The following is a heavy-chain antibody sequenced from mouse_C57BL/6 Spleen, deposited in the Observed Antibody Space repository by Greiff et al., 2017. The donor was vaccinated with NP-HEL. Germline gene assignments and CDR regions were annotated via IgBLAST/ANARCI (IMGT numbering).Heavy chain of an antibody. CDR2: IYPGDGDT. J-gene: IGHJ2*01. D-gene: IGHD1-1*01. CDR3: AREDYYGSSLFDY. V-gene: IGHV1-80*01. Sequence: QVQLQQSGAELVKPGASVKISCKASGYAFSSYWMNWVKQRPGKGLEWIGQIYPGDGDTNYNGKFKGQATLTADKSSSQAYMQLSSLTSEDSAVYFCAREDYYGSSLFDYWGQGTTLTVSS. CDR1: GYAFSSYW.